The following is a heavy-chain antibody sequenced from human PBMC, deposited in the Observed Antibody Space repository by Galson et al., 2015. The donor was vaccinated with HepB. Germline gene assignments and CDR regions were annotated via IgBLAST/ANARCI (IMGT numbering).Heavy chain of an antibody. CDR1: GFTFSSYS. V-gene: IGHV3-21*01. CDR2: ISSSSSYI. J-gene: IGHJ4*02. D-gene: IGHD6-13*01. CDR3: ARAGIAMKNGYFDY. Sequence: SLRLSCAASGFTFSSYSMNWVRQAPGKGLEWVSSISSSSSYIYYADSVKGRFTISRDNAKNSLYLQMNSLRAEDTAVYYCARAGIAMKNGYFDYWGQGTLVTVSS.